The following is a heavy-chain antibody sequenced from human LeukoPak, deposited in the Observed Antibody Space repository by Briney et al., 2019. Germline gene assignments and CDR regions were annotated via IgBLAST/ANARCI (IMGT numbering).Heavy chain of an antibody. J-gene: IGHJ5*02. CDR1: GFTFSNYD. D-gene: IGHD6-13*01. CDR3: ARGHSEGYFDWFDP. CDR2: IGTAGDI. V-gene: IGHV3-13*01. Sequence: PGGSLRLSCAASGFTFSNYDMHWVRQATGKGLEWVSGIGTAGDIYYPGSVKGRFTISRDNAKNSLYLQMNSLRAEDTAVYYCARGHSEGYFDWFDPWGQGTLVTVSS.